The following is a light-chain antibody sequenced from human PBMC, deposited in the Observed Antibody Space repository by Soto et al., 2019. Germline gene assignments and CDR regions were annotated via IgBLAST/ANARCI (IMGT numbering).Light chain of an antibody. V-gene: IGLV2-11*01. Sequence: QSALTQPRSVSGSPGQSVTISCTGTSGDVGYYNYVSWYQQHPGKAPKVMIYDVTERPSGVPDRFSGSKSGNMASLTISGLQAEDEADYYCCSYAGTPRYVLGTGTKLTVL. CDR1: SGDVGYYNY. CDR2: DVT. J-gene: IGLJ1*01. CDR3: CSYAGTPRYV.